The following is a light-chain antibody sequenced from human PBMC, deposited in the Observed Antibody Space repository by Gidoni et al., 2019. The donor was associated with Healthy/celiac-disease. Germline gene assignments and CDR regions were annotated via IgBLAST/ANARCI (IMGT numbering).Light chain of an antibody. Sequence: EIVLTQSPATLSLSPGERATLSCRASQSVSSYLAWYQQKPGQAPRLLTYDASNRATGIPARFSGSGSVTDFTLTISSLEPEDFAVYYCQQRSNWPHFXPXTKVEIK. CDR1: QSVSSY. CDR3: QQRSNWPH. CDR2: DAS. V-gene: IGKV3-11*01. J-gene: IGKJ3*01.